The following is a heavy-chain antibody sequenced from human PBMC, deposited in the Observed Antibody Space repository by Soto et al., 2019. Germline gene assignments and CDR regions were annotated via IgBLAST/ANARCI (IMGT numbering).Heavy chain of an antibody. J-gene: IGHJ4*02. D-gene: IGHD2-21*02. CDR1: GYIFTRYH. Sequence: QVQLVQSGAEVKKPGASVKVSCKTPGYIFTRYHIHWVRQAPGQRREWMAWINVGNGNTRYSQKFQGRLPLTRDTPANTAYLELNSLISEDTAVYYCATPPGYDDCLDSWGQGTLVTVSS. V-gene: IGHV1-3*01. CDR3: ATPPGYDDCLDS. CDR2: INVGNGNT.